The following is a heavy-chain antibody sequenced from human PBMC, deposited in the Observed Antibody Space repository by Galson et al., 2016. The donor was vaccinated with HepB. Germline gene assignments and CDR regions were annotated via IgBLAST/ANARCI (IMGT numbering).Heavy chain of an antibody. CDR2: IRSGSDAI. Sequence: YSMNWVRQAPGKGLEWVSYIRSGSDAIYYADSVKGRFTMSRDNVKNSLYLQMNSLRDEDTAVYYCARSSWSSGCWCSNDYWGQGSLVTVSS. V-gene: IGHV3-48*02. J-gene: IGHJ4*02. CDR1: YS. D-gene: IGHD6-19*01. CDR3: ARSSWSSGCWCSNDY.